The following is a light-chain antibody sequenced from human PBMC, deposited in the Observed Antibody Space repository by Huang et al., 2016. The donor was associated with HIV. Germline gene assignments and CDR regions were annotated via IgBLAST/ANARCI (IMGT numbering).Light chain of an antibody. V-gene: IGKV1-39*01. Sequence: DIQMTQSPFSLSASVGDRVTITCRASQSISSYLNWYQQKPGKAPKFLIYAASSLQSGVTSRFSGSGSGTDFTLTISSLQLEDVATYYCQQSYSAPWTFGQGTKVEIK. CDR1: QSISSY. CDR3: QQSYSAPWT. CDR2: AAS. J-gene: IGKJ1*01.